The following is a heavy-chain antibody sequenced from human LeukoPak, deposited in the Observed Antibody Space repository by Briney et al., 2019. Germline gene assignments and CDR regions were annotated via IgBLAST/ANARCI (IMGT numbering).Heavy chain of an antibody. Sequence: GGSLRLSCAASGFTFSSYEMNWVRQAPGKGLEWVSYISSSGSTIHYADSVKGRFTISRDNAKNSLYLQMNSLRAEDTAVYYCARDPKSSWRLYYFDYWGQGTLVTVSS. CDR3: ARDPKSSWRLYYFDY. V-gene: IGHV3-48*03. J-gene: IGHJ4*02. CDR1: GFTFSSYE. D-gene: IGHD6-13*01. CDR2: ISSSGSTI.